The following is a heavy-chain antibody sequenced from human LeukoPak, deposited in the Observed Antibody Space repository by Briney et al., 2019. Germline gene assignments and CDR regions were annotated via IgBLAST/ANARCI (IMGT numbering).Heavy chain of an antibody. CDR3: AKVSSIIRFLEWLTPYFQH. Sequence: PGRSLRLSCAASGFTFDDYAMHWVRQAPGKGLEWVSGISWNSGSIGYADSVKGRFTISRDNSKNTLYLQMNSLRAEDTTVYYCAKVSSIIRFLEWLTPYFQHWGQGTLVTVSS. CDR1: GFTFDDYA. CDR2: ISWNSGSI. D-gene: IGHD3-3*01. V-gene: IGHV3-9*01. J-gene: IGHJ1*01.